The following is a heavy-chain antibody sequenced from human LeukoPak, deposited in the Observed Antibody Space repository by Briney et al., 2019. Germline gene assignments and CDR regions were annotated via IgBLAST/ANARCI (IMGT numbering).Heavy chain of an antibody. V-gene: IGHV4-34*01. D-gene: IGHD3-22*01. J-gene: IGHJ4*02. Sequence: SETLSLSCAVSGGSFSGYYWSWIRQPPGKGLEWVGEINHIGSTNYNPSLKSRVTISVDTSKNHYSLKLSSVPAADTTVYYCARTKYYYDSSGYRKYFDYGGQGTLVTVSS. CDR2: INHIGST. CDR1: GGSFSGYY. CDR3: ARTKYYYDSSGYRKYFDY.